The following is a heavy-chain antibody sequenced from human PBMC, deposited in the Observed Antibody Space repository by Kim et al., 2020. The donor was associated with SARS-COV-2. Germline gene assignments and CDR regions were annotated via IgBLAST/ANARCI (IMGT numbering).Heavy chain of an antibody. CDR3: APRFGNYYGSGSRASPIVY. V-gene: IGHV3-33*05. Sequence: GGSLRLSCAASGFTFSSYGMHWVRQAPGKGLEWVAVISYDGSKKYYADSGKGRFTISRDNSKNTLYLQMNSLRAEDTAVYYCAPRFGNYYGSGSRASPIVYWGQGTLLTVSS. J-gene: IGHJ4*02. D-gene: IGHD3-10*01. CDR1: GFTFSSYG. CDR2: ISYDGSKK.